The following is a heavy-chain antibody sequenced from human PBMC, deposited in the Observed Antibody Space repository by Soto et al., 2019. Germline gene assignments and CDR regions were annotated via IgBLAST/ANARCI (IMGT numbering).Heavy chain of an antibody. Sequence: QVQLVQSGAEVKKPGSSVKVSCKASGGTFSSYAISWVRHAPGQGLEWMGGIIPIFGTANYAQKFQGRVTITADESTSTAYMELSSLRSEDTAVYYCARGEFGDYVWGSHLDYWGQGTLVTVSS. CDR2: IIPIFGTA. D-gene: IGHD3-16*01. CDR1: GGTFSSYA. J-gene: IGHJ4*02. CDR3: ARGEFGDYVWGSHLDY. V-gene: IGHV1-69*12.